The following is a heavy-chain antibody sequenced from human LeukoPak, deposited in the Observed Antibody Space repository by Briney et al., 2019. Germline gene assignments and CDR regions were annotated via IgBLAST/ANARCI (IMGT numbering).Heavy chain of an antibody. Sequence: SETLSLTCSVSGVSISYYYWTWIRQPAGKGLEWIGRIYTTGSTNYNPSLKSRVTMSVDTSKNQFSLKLSSVAAADTAFYCARQLAAAGTAGFDYWGQGTLVTVSS. CDR2: IYTTGST. D-gene: IGHD6-13*01. CDR3: ARQLAAAGTAGFDY. CDR1: GVSISYYY. V-gene: IGHV4-4*07. J-gene: IGHJ4*02.